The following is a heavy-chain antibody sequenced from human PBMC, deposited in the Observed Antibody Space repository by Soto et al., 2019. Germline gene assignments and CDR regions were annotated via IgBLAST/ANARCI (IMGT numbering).Heavy chain of an antibody. D-gene: IGHD3-22*01. CDR3: AHRRGYYYDSSGYLNWFDP. V-gene: IGHV2-5*02. CDR2: IYWDDDK. J-gene: IGHJ5*02. Sequence: SGPTLVNPTQTLTLTCTFSGFSLSTSGVGVGWIRQPPGKALEWLALIYWDDDKRYSPSLKSRLTITKDTSKNQVVLTMTNMDPVDTATYYCAHRRGYYYDSSGYLNWFDPWGQGTLVTVSS. CDR1: GFSLSTSGVG.